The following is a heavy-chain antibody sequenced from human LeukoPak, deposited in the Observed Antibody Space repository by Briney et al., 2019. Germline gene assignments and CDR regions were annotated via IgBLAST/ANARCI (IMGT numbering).Heavy chain of an antibody. CDR2: IHHRTGA. CDR1: GGSFTDYY. V-gene: IGHV4-34*01. J-gene: IGHJ6*02. Sequence: SETLSLTCAVYGGSFTDYYWSWIRNLPGKGLEWIGEIHHRTGANYNPSLWGRVTISADTSKNQFSLHLTSVTAADTATFYCARGPVRDDGLTGISYYFGLDVWGHGTTVTVFS. CDR3: ARGPVRDDGLTGISYYFGLDV. D-gene: IGHD2-21*02.